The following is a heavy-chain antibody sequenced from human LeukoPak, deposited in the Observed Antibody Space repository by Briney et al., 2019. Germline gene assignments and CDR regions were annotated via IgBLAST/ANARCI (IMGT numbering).Heavy chain of an antibody. CDR2: ISGSGGST. CDR1: GFTFSSYA. V-gene: IGHV3-23*01. CDR3: ARRYDFWSGYYPTNWFDP. D-gene: IGHD3-3*01. J-gene: IGHJ5*02. Sequence: GGSLRLSCAASGFTFSSYAMGWVRQAPGEGLEWVSAISGSGGSTYYADSVKGRFTISRDNSKNTLYLQMNSLRAEDTAAYYCARRYDFWSGYYPTNWFDPWGQGTLVTVSS.